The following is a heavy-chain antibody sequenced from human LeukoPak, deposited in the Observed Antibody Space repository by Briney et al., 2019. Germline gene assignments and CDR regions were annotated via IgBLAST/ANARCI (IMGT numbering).Heavy chain of an antibody. J-gene: IGHJ4*02. V-gene: IGHV3-48*01. Sequence: GGSLRLSCAASGFTFSSYGMNWVRQTPGKGLEWVSFISDSGTTRKYADSVEGRFSISRDNAKNSLYLQMNSLRAEDTAMYYCMIGFSSSSGSYWGQGTLVTVSS. CDR1: GFTFSSYG. D-gene: IGHD6-6*01. CDR3: MIGFSSSSGSY. CDR2: ISDSGTTR.